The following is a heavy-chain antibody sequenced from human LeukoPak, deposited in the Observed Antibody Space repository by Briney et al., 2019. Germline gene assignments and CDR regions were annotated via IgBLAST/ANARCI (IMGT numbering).Heavy chain of an antibody. D-gene: IGHD3-10*01. CDR1: GGTFSIYA. Sequence: AASVNVSCKASGGTFSIYAISWVRQAPGQGREWMGGIIPIFGTANYAQKFQGRVTITADESTSTAYMELSSLRSEDTAVYYCARGDGGLAEDDPWGQGTLVTVSS. J-gene: IGHJ5*02. V-gene: IGHV1-69*01. CDR2: IIPIFGTA. CDR3: ARGDGGLAEDDP.